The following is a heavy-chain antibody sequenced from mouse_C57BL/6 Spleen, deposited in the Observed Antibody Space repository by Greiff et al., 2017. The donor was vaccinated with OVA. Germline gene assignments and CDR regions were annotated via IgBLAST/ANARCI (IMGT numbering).Heavy chain of an antibody. V-gene: IGHV5-16*01. CDR2: INYDGSST. CDR1: GFTFSDYY. Sequence: EVKLVESEGGLVQPGSSMKLSCTASGFTFSDYYMAWVRQVPEKGLEWVANINYDGSSTYYLDSLKSRFIISRDNAKNILYLQMSSLKSEDTATYYCARAQDAMDYWGQGTSVTVSS. CDR3: ARAQDAMDY. J-gene: IGHJ4*01.